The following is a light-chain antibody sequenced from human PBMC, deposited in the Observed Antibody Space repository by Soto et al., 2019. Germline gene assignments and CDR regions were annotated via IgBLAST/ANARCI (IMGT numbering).Light chain of an antibody. V-gene: IGKV1-9*01. J-gene: IGKJ1*01. CDR1: QGISSH. CDR2: GAS. Sequence: IQLTQSPSSLSASVGARVTITCRASQGISSHLAWYQQKPGKAPKLLMYGASTLQSGVPARFSGSESGTDFTLTISSLRPEDFATDYGPQLDSDPRTCGLGTKVEV. CDR3: PQLDSDPRT.